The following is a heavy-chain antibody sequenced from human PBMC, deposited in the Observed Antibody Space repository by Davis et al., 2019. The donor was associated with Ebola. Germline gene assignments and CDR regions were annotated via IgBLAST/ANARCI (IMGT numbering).Heavy chain of an antibody. CDR3: ARGLSRMVRGVIA. CDR2: INHSGST. Sequence: SETLSLTCAVYGGSFSGYYWSWIRQPPGKGLEWIGKINHSGSTNYNPSLKSRVTISVDTSKNQFSLKLSPVTAADTAVYYCARGLSRMVRGVIAWGQGTLVTVSS. J-gene: IGHJ5*02. V-gene: IGHV4-34*01. CDR1: GGSFSGYY. D-gene: IGHD3-10*01.